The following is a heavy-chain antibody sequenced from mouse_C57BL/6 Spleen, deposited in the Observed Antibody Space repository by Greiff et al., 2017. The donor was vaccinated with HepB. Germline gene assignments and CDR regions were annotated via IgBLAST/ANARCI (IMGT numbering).Heavy chain of an antibody. V-gene: IGHV1-15*01. D-gene: IGHD2-2*01. CDR2: IDPETGGT. CDR3: TRRGLDYFDY. J-gene: IGHJ2*01. CDR1: GYTFTDYE. Sequence: VQRVESGAELVRPGASVTLSCKASGYTFTDYEMHWVKQTPVHGLEWIGAIDPETGGTAYNQKFKGKAILTADKSSSTAYMELRSLTSEDSAVYYCTRRGLDYFDYWGQGTTLTVSS.